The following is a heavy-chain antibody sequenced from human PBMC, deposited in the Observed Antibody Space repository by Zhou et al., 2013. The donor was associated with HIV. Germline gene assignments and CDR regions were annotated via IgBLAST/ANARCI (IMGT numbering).Heavy chain of an antibody. Sequence: QLVQSGAEVKKPGSSVKVSCKASGGTFSSYTISWVRQAPGQGLEWMGGIDPNSGGTNYAQKFQDRVTMTRDTSITTAYMELSRLTSDDTAVYYCARDYQTLALYYFDYWGQGTLVTVSS. D-gene: IGHD2-2*01. CDR1: GGTFSSYT. J-gene: IGHJ4*02. CDR3: ARDYQTLALYYFDY. V-gene: IGHV1-2*02. CDR2: IDPNSGGT.